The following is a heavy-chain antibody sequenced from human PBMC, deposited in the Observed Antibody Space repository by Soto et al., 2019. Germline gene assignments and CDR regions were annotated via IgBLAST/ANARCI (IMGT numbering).Heavy chain of an antibody. CDR2: TIPVFNTA. Sequence: QVQLEQSGAEVKKPGSSVKISCKASGGTLSDHGVSWLRQAPGQGLEWVGGTIPVFNTANYAPKFQGRVTIAADTSTNIAYMELGSLRSADTAFYSCARGVYGSGNYYTGPSAFDIWGQGTLVIVSS. CDR3: ARGVYGSGNYYTGPSAFDI. V-gene: IGHV1-69*06. D-gene: IGHD3-10*01. J-gene: IGHJ3*02. CDR1: GGTLSDHG.